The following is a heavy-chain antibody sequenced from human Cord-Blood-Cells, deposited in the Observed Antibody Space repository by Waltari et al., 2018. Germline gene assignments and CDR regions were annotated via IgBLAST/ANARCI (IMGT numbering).Heavy chain of an antibody. D-gene: IGHD5-18*01. CDR3: ARLRPVYSIDY. CDR1: GGSFSGYY. Sequence: QVQLQQWGAGLLKPSETLSLTCAVYGGSFSGYYWSWIRQPPGKGLEWIGEINHSGSTNYNPSLKSRGTISVDTSKNQFSLKLSSVTAADTAVYYCARLRPVYSIDYWGQGTLVTVSS. V-gene: IGHV4-34*01. CDR2: INHSGST. J-gene: IGHJ4*02.